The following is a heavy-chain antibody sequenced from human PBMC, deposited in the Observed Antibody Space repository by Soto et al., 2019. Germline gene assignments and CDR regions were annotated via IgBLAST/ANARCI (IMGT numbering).Heavy chain of an antibody. Sequence: GGSLRLSCAASGFTFSSYAMSWVRQAPGKGLEWVSAISGSGGSTYYADSVKGRFTISRDNSKNTLYLQMNSLRAEDTAVYYCAKLGTVVAATEDDAFDIWGQGTMVTVSS. V-gene: IGHV3-23*01. CDR2: ISGSGGST. CDR1: GFTFSSYA. D-gene: IGHD2-15*01. CDR3: AKLGTVVAATEDDAFDI. J-gene: IGHJ3*02.